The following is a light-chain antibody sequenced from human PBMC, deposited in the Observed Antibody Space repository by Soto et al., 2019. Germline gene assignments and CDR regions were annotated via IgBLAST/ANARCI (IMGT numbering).Light chain of an antibody. CDR1: QSVSSY. CDR3: QQGSNWPPGLT. V-gene: IGKV3-11*01. CDR2: DAS. Sequence: DIVLTQSPATLSLSPGERATLSCRASQSVSSYLAWYQQKPGQAPRLLIYDASIRATGIPVRFSGSGSGTDFTLTISSLEPEDFAVYYCQQGSNWPPGLTFGGGTKVEIK. J-gene: IGKJ4*01.